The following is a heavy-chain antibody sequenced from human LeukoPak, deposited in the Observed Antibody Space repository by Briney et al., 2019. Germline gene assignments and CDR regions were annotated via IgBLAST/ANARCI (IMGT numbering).Heavy chain of an antibody. Sequence: PGGSLRLSCAASGFTFSSYGMHWVRQAPGKGLEWVAFIRYDGSNKYYADSVKGRFTISRDNSKNTLYLQMNSLRAEDTAVYYCARDWSLYYYGSGLSNWFDPWGQGTLVTVSS. J-gene: IGHJ5*02. CDR3: ARDWSLYYYGSGLSNWFDP. CDR2: IRYDGSNK. D-gene: IGHD3-10*01. V-gene: IGHV3-30*02. CDR1: GFTFSSYG.